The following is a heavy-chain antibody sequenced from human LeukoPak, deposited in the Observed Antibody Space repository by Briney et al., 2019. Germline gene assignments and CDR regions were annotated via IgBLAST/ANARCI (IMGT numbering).Heavy chain of an antibody. CDR3: ARVMGGYGDYDYYYGMDV. D-gene: IGHD4-17*01. J-gene: IGHJ6*02. CDR1: GGTFSSYT. V-gene: IGHV1-69*02. CDR2: IIPILGIA. Sequence: GASVKVSCKASGGTFSSYTISWVRQAPEQGLEWMGRIIPILGIANYAQKFQGRVTITADKSTSTAYMELSSLRSEGTAVYYCARVMGGYGDYDYYYGMDVWGQGTTVTVSS.